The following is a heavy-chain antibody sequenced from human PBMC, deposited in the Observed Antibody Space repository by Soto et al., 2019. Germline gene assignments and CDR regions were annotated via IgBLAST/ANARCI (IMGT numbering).Heavy chain of an antibody. Sequence: EVQLVESGGGLVKPGGSLRLSCAASGFTFSSYTIHWVRQAPGKGLEWVSSISSGGSDVYYADSVKGRFTISRDNAKNSLYLQMNSLSAEDTAVYYCARGRDNPTDYCGQGTLVTVSS. CDR3: ARGRDNPTDY. V-gene: IGHV3-21*01. D-gene: IGHD1-1*01. CDR1: GFTFSSYT. CDR2: ISSGGSDV. J-gene: IGHJ4*02.